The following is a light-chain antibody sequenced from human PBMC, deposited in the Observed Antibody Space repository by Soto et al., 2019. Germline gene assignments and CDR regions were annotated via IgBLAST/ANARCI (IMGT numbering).Light chain of an antibody. V-gene: IGLV2-14*01. Sequence: QSALTQPASVSGSPRQSITISCTGTSSDVGGYNYVSWYQQHPGKAPKLIIYDVSNRPSGVSNRFSGSKSGNTASLTISGLQAEDEADYYCSSYTSTSTLVVFGGRTKLTVL. CDR1: SSDVGGYNY. J-gene: IGLJ2*01. CDR2: DVS. CDR3: SSYTSTSTLVV.